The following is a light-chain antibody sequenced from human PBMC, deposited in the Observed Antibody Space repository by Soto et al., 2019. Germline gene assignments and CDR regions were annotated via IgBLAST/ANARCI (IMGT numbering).Light chain of an antibody. CDR1: QSISSW. J-gene: IGKJ4*01. V-gene: IGKV1-5*03. CDR2: RAS. Sequence: DIQMTQSPSTLSTSIGDRVTITCRASQSISSWLAWYQQKPGKAPNLLIYRASNLENGVPSRFSGSGSGTEFTLTIRSLPPDDFAPYFCQQYNSYPLTFGGGTKVEIK. CDR3: QQYNSYPLT.